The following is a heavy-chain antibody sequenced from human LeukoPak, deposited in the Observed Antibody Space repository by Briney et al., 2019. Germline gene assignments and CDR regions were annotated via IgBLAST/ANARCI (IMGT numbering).Heavy chain of an antibody. CDR3: ARVGKNGWDFDH. Sequence: GGSLRLSCAASGFTFSAYWMTWVRQAPGKGLEWVANINEGGNVKFYVDSVKGRFTISRDNTKISLHLQMYSLRAEDTAVYCARVGKNGWDFDHWGQGTLVTVSS. CDR2: INEGGNVK. CDR1: GFTFSAYW. V-gene: IGHV3-7*01. D-gene: IGHD6-19*01. J-gene: IGHJ4*02.